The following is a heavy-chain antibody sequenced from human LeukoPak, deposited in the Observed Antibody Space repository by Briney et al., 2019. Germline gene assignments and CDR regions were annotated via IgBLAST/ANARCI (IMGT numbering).Heavy chain of an antibody. Sequence: SETLSLTCTVSGGSISSSSYYWGWIRQPRGKGLEWIGSIYYSGSTYYNPSLKSRVTISVDTSKNQFSLKLSSVTAADTAVYYCARSRGWIRWLNWFDPWGQGTLVTVSS. J-gene: IGHJ5*02. V-gene: IGHV4-39*01. D-gene: IGHD5-12*01. CDR3: ARSRGWIRWLNWFDP. CDR1: GGSISSSSYY. CDR2: IYYSGST.